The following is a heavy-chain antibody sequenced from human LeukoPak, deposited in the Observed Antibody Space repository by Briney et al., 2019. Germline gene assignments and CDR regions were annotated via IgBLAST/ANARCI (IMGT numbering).Heavy chain of an antibody. CDR3: AKDEYSGSYPH. J-gene: IGHJ4*02. CDR1: GVTLSSYA. D-gene: IGHD1-26*01. CDR2: ISSSGSGGNT. V-gene: IGHV3-23*01. Sequence: QPGGSLRLSCAASGVTLSSYAMSWARQAPGKGLEWVSGISSSGSGGNTYYADSVKGRFTISRDSSKNTLFLHMNTLRAEDTAIYYCAKDEYSGSYPHWGQGTLVTVSS.